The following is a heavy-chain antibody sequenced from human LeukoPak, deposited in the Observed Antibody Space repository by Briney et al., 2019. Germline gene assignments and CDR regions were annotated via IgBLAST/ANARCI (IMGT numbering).Heavy chain of an antibody. CDR1: GFTFSSYG. CDR3: AKDYYDSSGYYYFDY. Sequence: PGGSLRLSCAASGFTFSSYGMHWVRQAPGKGLEWVAVISYDGSNKYYADSVKGRFTISRDNSKNTLYLQMNSLRAEDPAVYYCAKDYYDSSGYYYFDYWGPGTLVTVSS. CDR2: ISYDGSNK. D-gene: IGHD3-22*01. V-gene: IGHV3-30*18. J-gene: IGHJ4*02.